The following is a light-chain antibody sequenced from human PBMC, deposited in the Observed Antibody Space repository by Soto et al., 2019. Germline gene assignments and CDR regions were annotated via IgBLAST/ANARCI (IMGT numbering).Light chain of an antibody. CDR1: SSNIGSNT. CDR3: AAWDDRLDVYV. CDR2: STS. J-gene: IGLJ1*01. Sequence: QSVLTQPASVPGSPGQSITISCTGSSSNIGSNTVTWYQQLPGTAPKLLIYSTSQRSSGVPGRFSGSKSGASASLSISGLQSEDEADYYCAAWDDRLDVYVFGTGTKV. V-gene: IGLV1-44*01.